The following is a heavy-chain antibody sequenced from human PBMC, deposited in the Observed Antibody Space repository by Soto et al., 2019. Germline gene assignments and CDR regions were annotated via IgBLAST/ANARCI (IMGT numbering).Heavy chain of an antibody. CDR1: GFTFGDYA. Sequence: GGSLRLSCTASGFTFGDYAMSWFRQAPGKGLEWVGFIRSKAYGGTTEYAASVKGRFTISRDDSKSIAYLQMNSLKTEDTAVYYCTRDRLLAPYYGSGSYYHYYYYYMDVWGKGTTVTVSS. CDR2: IRSKAYGGTT. J-gene: IGHJ6*03. V-gene: IGHV3-49*03. CDR3: TRDRLLAPYYGSGSYYHYYYYYMDV. D-gene: IGHD3-10*01.